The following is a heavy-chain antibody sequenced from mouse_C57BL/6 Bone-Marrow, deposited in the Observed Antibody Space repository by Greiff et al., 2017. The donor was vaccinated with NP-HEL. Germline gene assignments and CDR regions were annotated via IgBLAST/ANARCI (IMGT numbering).Heavy chain of an antibody. CDR1: GFTFSSYG. Sequence: EVKLMESGGDLVKPGGSLKLSCAASGFTFSSYGMSWVRQTPDKRLEWVATISSGGSYTYYPDSVKGRFTISRDNAKNTLYLQMSSLKSEDSAMYYCARLWWFAYWGQGTLVTVSA. CDR3: ARLWWFAY. V-gene: IGHV5-6*01. D-gene: IGHD1-1*02. CDR2: ISSGGSYT. J-gene: IGHJ3*01.